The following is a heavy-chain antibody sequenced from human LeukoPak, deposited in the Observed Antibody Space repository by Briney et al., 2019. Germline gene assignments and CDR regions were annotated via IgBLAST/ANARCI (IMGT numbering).Heavy chain of an antibody. CDR2: ISYDGSNK. CDR1: GFTFSSYA. V-gene: IGHV3-30-3*01. D-gene: IGHD2/OR15-2a*01. Sequence: GGSLRLSCAASGFTFSSYAMHWVRQAPGKGLEWVAVISYDGSNKYYADSVKGRFTISRDNSKNTLYLQMNSLRAEDTAVYYCAKGVLSDYWGQGTLVTVSS. J-gene: IGHJ4*02. CDR3: AKGVLSDY.